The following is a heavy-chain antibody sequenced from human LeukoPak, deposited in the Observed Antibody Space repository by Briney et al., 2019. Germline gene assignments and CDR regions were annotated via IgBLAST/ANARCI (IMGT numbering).Heavy chain of an antibody. J-gene: IGHJ4*02. V-gene: IGHV3-30*02. CDR3: ARSSEVSDY. D-gene: IGHD1-14*01. CDR2: IRYDGSEK. CDR1: GFTFSSYG. Sequence: PGGSLRLSCAASGFTFSSYGMHWVRQAPGKGLEWVAFIRYDGSEKYYADSVRGRFTISRDNSKNTLYLQMNSLRAEDTAVYYCARSSEVSDYWGQGTLVTVSS.